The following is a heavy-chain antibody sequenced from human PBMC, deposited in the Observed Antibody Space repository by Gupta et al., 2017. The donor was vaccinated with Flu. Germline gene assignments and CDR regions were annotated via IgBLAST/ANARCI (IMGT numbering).Heavy chain of an antibody. Sequence: EVQLAEFGGGLVQPGKSLRLSCVGSGFKFHDYAIHWVRQVAGKGLEWVSGINWNRGGMAYADSVKGRFSISRDNAKKSVYLEMDSLRPDDTGIYYCTKGIYGSGTNVFDYWGPGTLVTVSS. D-gene: IGHD3-10*01. J-gene: IGHJ4*02. V-gene: IGHV3-9*01. CDR1: GFKFHDYA. CDR3: TKGIYGSGTNVFDY. CDR2: INWNRGGM.